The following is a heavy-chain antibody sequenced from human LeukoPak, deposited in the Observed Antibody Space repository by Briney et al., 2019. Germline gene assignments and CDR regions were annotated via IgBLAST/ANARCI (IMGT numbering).Heavy chain of an antibody. Sequence: GGSLRLSCAASGFTFSSYAMHWVRQAPGKGLEWVAVISYDGSNKYYADSVKGRFTISRDNSKNTLYLQMNSLRAEDTAVYYCARALPAAIRRVYYMDVWGKGTTVTVSS. CDR2: ISYDGSNK. V-gene: IGHV3-30-3*01. CDR1: GFTFSSYA. CDR3: ARALPAAIRRVYYMDV. D-gene: IGHD2-2*02. J-gene: IGHJ6*03.